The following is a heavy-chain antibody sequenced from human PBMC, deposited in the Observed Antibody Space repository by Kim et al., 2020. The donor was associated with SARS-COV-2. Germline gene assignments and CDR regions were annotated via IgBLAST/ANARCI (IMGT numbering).Heavy chain of an antibody. Sequence: YNAESAEGRFTMSRGNSKNAVYLQMNSLGAGDTDVYYCAEVPPGSFFDYWGQGTPVTVSS. J-gene: IGHJ4*02. CDR3: AEVPPGSFFDY. V-gene: IGHV3-30-3*02. D-gene: IGHD3-10*01.